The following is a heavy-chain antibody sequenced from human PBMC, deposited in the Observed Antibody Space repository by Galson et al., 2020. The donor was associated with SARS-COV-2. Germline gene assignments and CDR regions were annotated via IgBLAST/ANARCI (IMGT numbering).Heavy chain of an antibody. Sequence: SETLSLTCTVSGVSITSSYWSWIRQPPGRGLEWIWYIYYSGSSNQNPSLKSRVTISVDTSKNQFSLQLSSVSAADTAGYYCARGLGAASVVGGLGIWGQGKRVTVSS. J-gene: IGHJ3*02. CDR2: IYYSGSS. V-gene: IGHV4-59*01. CDR1: GVSITSSY. CDR3: ARGLGAASVVGGLGI. D-gene: IGHD2-15*01.